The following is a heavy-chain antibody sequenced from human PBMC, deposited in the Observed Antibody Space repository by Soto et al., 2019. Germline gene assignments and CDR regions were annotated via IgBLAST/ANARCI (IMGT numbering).Heavy chain of an antibody. CDR1: GGSFSDYY. Sequence: SETLSLTCALYGGSFSDYYWGWIRQPPGKGLECIGGITHSGSTNYNPSLKSRVTLSVDTSKNQFSLNLTSVTAADTAVYYCARGLRASFGVRLSYYYYGMDVWGQGTTVTVSS. CDR2: ITHSGST. V-gene: IGHV4-34*01. D-gene: IGHD3-10*01. CDR3: ARGLRASFGVRLSYYYYGMDV. J-gene: IGHJ6*02.